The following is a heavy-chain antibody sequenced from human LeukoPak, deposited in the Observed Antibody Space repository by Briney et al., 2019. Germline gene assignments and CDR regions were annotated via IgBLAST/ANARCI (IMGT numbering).Heavy chain of an antibody. CDR3: AKEEATWSNYYYYYYMDA. J-gene: IGHJ6*03. V-gene: IGHV3-30*18. Sequence: PGGSLRLSCAASGFTFSSYWMSWVRQAPGKGLEWVAVISYDGSNKYYADSVKGRFTISRDNSKNTLYLQMNSLRAEDTAVYYCAKEEATWSNYYYYYYMDAWGKGTTVTVSS. CDR1: GFTFSSYW. D-gene: IGHD1-26*01. CDR2: ISYDGSNK.